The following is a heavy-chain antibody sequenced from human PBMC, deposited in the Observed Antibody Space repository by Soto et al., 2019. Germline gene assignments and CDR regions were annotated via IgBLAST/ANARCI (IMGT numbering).Heavy chain of an antibody. Sequence: GASVKVSCKASGYTFTSYYMHWVRQAPGQGLEWMGIINPSGGSTSYAQKFQGRVTMTRDTSTSTVYMELSSLRSEDTAVYYCARDLGCCSSTNCPYNWFDPWGQGTLVTVSS. D-gene: IGHD2-2*01. CDR1: GYTFTSYY. V-gene: IGHV1-46*03. J-gene: IGHJ5*02. CDR2: INPSGGST. CDR3: ARDLGCCSSTNCPYNWFDP.